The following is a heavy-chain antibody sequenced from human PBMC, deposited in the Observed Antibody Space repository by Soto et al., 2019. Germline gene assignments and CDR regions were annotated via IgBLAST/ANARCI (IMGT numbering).Heavy chain of an antibody. V-gene: IGHV3-30*18. D-gene: IGHD2-15*01. J-gene: IGHJ4*02. CDR1: GFTFSSYG. Sequence: QVQLVESGGGVVQPGRSLRLSCAASGFTFSSYGMHWVRQAPGQGLEWVAVISYDGSNKYYADYVKGRVTISRHNYKNTLYLQMNSVRAEDTAVYYCAKVICSGGSCYWGHFDYWGQGTLDTGSS. CDR2: ISYDGSNK. CDR3: AKVICSGGSCYWGHFDY.